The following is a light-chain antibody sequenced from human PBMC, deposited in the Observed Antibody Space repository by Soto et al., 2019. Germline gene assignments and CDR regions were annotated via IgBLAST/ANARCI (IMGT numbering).Light chain of an antibody. V-gene: IGKV3-20*01. CDR2: ATS. CDR3: QQYNSWPLT. CDR1: QSINTRY. J-gene: IGKJ4*01. Sequence: EIVLTQSPGTLSLSPGERATLSCRASQSINTRYSAWYQQKPGQPPRLLIYATSSRAPGIPDRFSGSGSGTDFTLTISRLEPEDFAVYYGQQYNSWPLTFGGGTKVEIK.